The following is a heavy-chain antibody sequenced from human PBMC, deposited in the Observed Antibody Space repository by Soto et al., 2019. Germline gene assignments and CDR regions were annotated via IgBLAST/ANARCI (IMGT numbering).Heavy chain of an antibody. D-gene: IGHD2-21*01. CDR3: ARAGDDPWAFDI. Sequence: PGGSLRLSCAASGFTFSSYSMNWVRQAPGKGLEWVSSISSSSSYIYYADSVKGRFTTSRDNAKNSLYLQMNSLRAEDTAVYYCARAGDDPWAFDIWGQGTMVTVSS. V-gene: IGHV3-21*03. CDR2: ISSSSSYI. J-gene: IGHJ3*02. CDR1: GFTFSSYS.